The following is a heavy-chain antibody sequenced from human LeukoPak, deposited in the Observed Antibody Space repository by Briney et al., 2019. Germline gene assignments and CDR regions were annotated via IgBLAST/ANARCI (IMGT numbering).Heavy chain of an antibody. J-gene: IGHJ6*03. CDR2: IATSGST. CDR1: GGSISSYY. Sequence: SETLSLTCTVSGGSISSYYWSWIRQPAGKGLEWIGRIATSGSTNYNPSLKSRVTISVDTSKNQFSLKLGSVTAADTAVYYCAREGAFITMIVVVPRYYMDVWGKGTTVTVSS. D-gene: IGHD3-22*01. V-gene: IGHV4-4*07. CDR3: AREGAFITMIVVVPRYYMDV.